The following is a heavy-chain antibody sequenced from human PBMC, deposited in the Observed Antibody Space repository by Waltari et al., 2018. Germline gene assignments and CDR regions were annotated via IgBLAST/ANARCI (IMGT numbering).Heavy chain of an antibody. CDR3: ARDQAYGSGSYTLYY. J-gene: IGHJ4*02. CDR2: INAGNGNT. CDR1: GYTFTSSA. V-gene: IGHV1-3*03. Sequence: QVQLVQAGAEVKKPGASVKVSCKASGYTFTSSAMHRVRQATGQRLEWMGWINAGNGNTKYSQEFQGRVTITRDTSASTAYMELSSLRSEDMAVYYCARDQAYGSGSYTLYYWGQGTLVTVSS. D-gene: IGHD3-10*01.